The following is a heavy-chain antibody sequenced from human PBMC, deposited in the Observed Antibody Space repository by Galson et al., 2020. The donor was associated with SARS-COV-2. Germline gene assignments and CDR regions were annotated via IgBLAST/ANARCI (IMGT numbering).Heavy chain of an antibody. CDR2: MSVHGDIK. D-gene: IGHD3-22*01. Sequence: TGGSLRLSCTASGFTFSSYDMSWVRQAPGKGLDWVAGMSVHGDIKYYADSVKGRFTISRDNSRNTLYLQMNSLRVEDTALYYCAKCDSSGFYNDDWGQGTLVTVSS. CDR3: AKCDSSGFYNDD. CDR1: GFTFSSYD. V-gene: IGHV3-23*01. J-gene: IGHJ4*02.